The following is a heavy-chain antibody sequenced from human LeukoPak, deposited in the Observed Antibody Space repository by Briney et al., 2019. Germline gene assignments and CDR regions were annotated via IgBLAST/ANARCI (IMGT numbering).Heavy chain of an antibody. CDR2: ISYDGSNK. D-gene: IGHD5-24*01. J-gene: IGHJ6*02. V-gene: IGHV3-30-3*01. Sequence: GGSLRLSCAASGFTFSSYAMHWVRQAPGKGLEWVAVISYDGSNKYYADSVKGRFTISRDNSKNTLYLQMNSLRAEDTAVYYCARDRGYVMDVWGQGTTVTVSS. CDR1: GFTFSSYA. CDR3: ARDRGYVMDV.